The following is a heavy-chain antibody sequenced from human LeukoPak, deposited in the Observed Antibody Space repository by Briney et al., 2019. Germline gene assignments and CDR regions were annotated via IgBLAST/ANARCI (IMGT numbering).Heavy chain of an antibody. J-gene: IGHJ3*02. CDR1: GFTFSSYA. CDR3: AKPCRSGLSPFDAFDI. V-gene: IGHV3-23*01. Sequence: GGSLRLSCAASGFTFSSYAMSWVRQAPGKGLEWVAANSGSGDSTYYADSVKGRFTISRDNSKNTLYLQMSSLRAEDTAVYYCAKPCRSGLSPFDAFDIWGQGTMVTVSS. CDR2: NSGSGDST. D-gene: IGHD6-19*01.